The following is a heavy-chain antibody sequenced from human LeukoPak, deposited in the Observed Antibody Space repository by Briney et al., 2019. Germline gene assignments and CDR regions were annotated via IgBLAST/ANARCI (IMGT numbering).Heavy chain of an antibody. V-gene: IGHV4-59*01. CDR2: IYYSGST. CDR3: ARRDRYYDSSGYYDAFDI. CDR1: GGSISSYY. D-gene: IGHD3-22*01. Sequence: SETLSLTCTVSGGSISSYYWSWIRQPPGKGLEWIGYIYYSGSTNYNPSLKSRVTISVDTSKNQFSLKLSSVTAADTAVYYCARRDRYYDSSGYYDAFDIWGQGTMVTVSS. J-gene: IGHJ3*02.